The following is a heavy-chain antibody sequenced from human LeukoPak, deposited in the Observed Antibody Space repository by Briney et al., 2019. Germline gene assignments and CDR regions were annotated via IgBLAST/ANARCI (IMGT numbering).Heavy chain of an antibody. J-gene: IGHJ4*02. CDR3: ARFRQYYYDSSAFDY. CDR2: IDPNSGGT. CDR1: GYAFTGYY. Sequence: ASVKVSSKASGYAFTGYYMHRVRQAPGQGLEWMEWIDPNSGGTNYAQKVQGRVTMTRDTSISTAYMELSRLRSDDTAVYYCARFRQYYYDSSAFDYWGQGTLVTVSS. V-gene: IGHV1-2*02. D-gene: IGHD3-22*01.